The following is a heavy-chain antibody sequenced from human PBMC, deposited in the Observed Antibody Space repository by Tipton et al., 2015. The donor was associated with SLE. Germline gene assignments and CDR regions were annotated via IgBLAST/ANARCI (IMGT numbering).Heavy chain of an antibody. CDR2: IYYSGST. Sequence: TLSLTCTVSGGSISSHYWSWIRQPPGKGLEWIGYIYYSGSTNYNPSLKGRVTISVDTSKNQFSLKLSSVTAADTAVYYCARDRLDDDFWSGYYYGMDVWGQGTTVTVSS. D-gene: IGHD3-3*01. CDR1: GGSISSHY. V-gene: IGHV4-59*11. CDR3: ARDRLDDDFWSGYYYGMDV. J-gene: IGHJ6*02.